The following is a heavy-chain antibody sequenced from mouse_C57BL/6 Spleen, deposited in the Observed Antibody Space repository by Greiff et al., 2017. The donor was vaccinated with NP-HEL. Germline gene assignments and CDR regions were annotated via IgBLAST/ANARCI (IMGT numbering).Heavy chain of an antibody. D-gene: IGHD2-5*01. CDR2: ISSGGSYT. Sequence: DVMLVESGGDLVKPGGSLKLSCAASGFTFSSYGMSWVRQTPDKRLEWVATISSGGSYTYYPDSVKGRFTISRDNAKNTLYLQMSSLKSEDTAMYYCARQDSNYWYFDVWGTGTTVTVSS. CDR1: GFTFSSYG. V-gene: IGHV5-6*02. J-gene: IGHJ1*03. CDR3: ARQDSNYWYFDV.